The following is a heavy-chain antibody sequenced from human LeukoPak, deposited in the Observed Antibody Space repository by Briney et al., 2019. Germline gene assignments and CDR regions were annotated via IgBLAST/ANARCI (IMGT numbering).Heavy chain of an antibody. Sequence: ASVKVSCKASGYTFNSYYVHWVRQAPGQGLEWMGIINPSGGSTSYAQKFQGRVTMTRDTSTSTVYMELSSLRSEDTAVYYCARQTYYDFWSGYPFDPWGQGTLVTVSS. J-gene: IGHJ5*02. V-gene: IGHV1-46*02. CDR1: GYTFNSYY. CDR2: INPSGGST. CDR3: ARQTYYDFWSGYPFDP. D-gene: IGHD3-3*01.